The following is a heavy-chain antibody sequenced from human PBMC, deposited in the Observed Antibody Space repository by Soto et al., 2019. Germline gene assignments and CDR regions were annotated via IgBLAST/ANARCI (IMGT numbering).Heavy chain of an antibody. V-gene: IGHV3-23*01. J-gene: IGHJ4*02. Sequence: EVQLLESGGGLVQPGGSLRLSCGASGFNFRLYPMAWVRQAPGKGLEWVSSISGSGGSTFYADSVKGRFTISRDNSKNTLYLQMDTLRAGDSAVYYCAKAHTFRFYYFPGGDYWGQGTLVTVSS. CDR1: GFNFRLYP. D-gene: IGHD3-22*01. CDR3: AKAHTFRFYYFPGGDY. CDR2: ISGSGGST.